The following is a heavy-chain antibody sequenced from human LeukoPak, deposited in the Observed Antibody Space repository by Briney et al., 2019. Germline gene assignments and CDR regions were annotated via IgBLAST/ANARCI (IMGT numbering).Heavy chain of an antibody. D-gene: IGHD2-8*02. V-gene: IGHV3-21*01. Sequence: KAGGSLRLSCAASGFTFSSYNMNWVRQAPGKGLEWVSSISSSSSYIYYADSVKGRFTISRDNAKNSLYLQMNSLRAEDTAIYYCATYRQVLLPFESWGQGTLVTVSS. CDR1: GFTFSSYN. CDR2: ISSSSSYI. J-gene: IGHJ4*02. CDR3: ATYRQVLLPFES.